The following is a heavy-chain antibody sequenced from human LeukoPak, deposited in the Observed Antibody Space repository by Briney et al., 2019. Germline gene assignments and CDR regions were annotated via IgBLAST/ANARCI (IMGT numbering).Heavy chain of an antibody. V-gene: IGHV1-2*02. CDR3: ARDRRTAVAGNFDY. J-gene: IGHJ4*02. D-gene: IGHD6-19*01. Sequence: ASVKVSCKASGYTFTGYYMHWVRQAPGQGLEWMGWINPNSGGTNYAQKLQGRVTMTRDTSISTAYMELSRLRSDDTAVYYCARDRRTAVAGNFDYWGQGTLVTVSS. CDR1: GYTFTGYY. CDR2: INPNSGGT.